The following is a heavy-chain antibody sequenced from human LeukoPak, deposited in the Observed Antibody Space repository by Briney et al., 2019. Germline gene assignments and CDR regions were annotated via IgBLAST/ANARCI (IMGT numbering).Heavy chain of an antibody. CDR2: IKQDGSEK. V-gene: IGHV3-7*03. Sequence: GGSLRLSCAASGLTFSNYWMDWVRQAPGKGLEWVANIKQDGSEKNYVDSVKGRFSISRDNTRNSLFLQMNGLRAEDTAVYFCVRDGYNQNRFDFWGQGTLITVSS. J-gene: IGHJ4*02. CDR3: VRDGYNQNRFDF. D-gene: IGHD1-14*01. CDR1: GLTFSNYW.